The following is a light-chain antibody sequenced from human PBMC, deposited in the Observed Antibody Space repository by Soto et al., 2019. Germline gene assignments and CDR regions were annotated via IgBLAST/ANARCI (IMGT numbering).Light chain of an antibody. CDR3: QQYNNWPRA. CDR1: QNISSN. CDR2: GSS. V-gene: IGKV3-15*01. Sequence: EILMTQSPATLSVSPGERVTLSCRASQNISSNLAWYQQKPGQAPRLLIYGSSIRATGISARFSGSGSGTEFTLTISSLQSEDLAVYYCQQYNNWPRAFGQGTKV. J-gene: IGKJ1*01.